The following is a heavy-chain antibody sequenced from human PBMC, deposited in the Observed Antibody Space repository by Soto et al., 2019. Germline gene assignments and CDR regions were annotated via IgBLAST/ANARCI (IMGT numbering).Heavy chain of an antibody. V-gene: IGHV3-30*18. D-gene: IGHD2-2*01. CDR2: ISYDGSNK. Sequence: QVQLVESGGGVVQPGRSLRLSCAASGFTFSSYGMHWVRQAPGKGLEWVAVISYDGSNKYYADSVKGRFTISRDNSKNTLYLQMNSLRAEDTAVYYCAKDNPDCSSTSCSSGGFDPWGQGTLVTVSS. CDR3: AKDNPDCSSTSCSSGGFDP. CDR1: GFTFSSYG. J-gene: IGHJ5*02.